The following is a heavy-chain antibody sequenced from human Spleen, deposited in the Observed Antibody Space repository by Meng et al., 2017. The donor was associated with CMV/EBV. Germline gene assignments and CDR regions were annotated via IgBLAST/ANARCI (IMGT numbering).Heavy chain of an antibody. V-gene: IGHV4-34*01. CDR3: TRGEVRFDP. CDR1: GGSFSAYY. Sequence: LSLHGAVYGGSFSAYYWSWIRQPPGKGLEWIGEINHSGSTNYNPSLKSRVTISVDTSKNQFSLKLNSVTAADTAVYYCTRGEVRFDPWGQGTLVTVSS. CDR2: INHSGST. J-gene: IGHJ5*02.